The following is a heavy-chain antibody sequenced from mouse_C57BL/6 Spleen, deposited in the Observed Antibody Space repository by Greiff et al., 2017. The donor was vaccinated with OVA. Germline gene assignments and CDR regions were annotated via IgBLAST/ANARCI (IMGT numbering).Heavy chain of an antibody. J-gene: IGHJ2*01. CDR3: ASSVLRDFDY. CDR2: IYPGDGDT. V-gene: IGHV1-80*01. D-gene: IGHD1-1*01. Sequence: VKLVESGAELVKPGASVKISCKASGYAFSSYWMNWVKQRPGKGLEWIGQIYPGDGDTTYNGKFKGKATLTADKSSSTAYMQLSSLTSEDSAVYFCASSVLRDFDYWGQGTTLTVSS. CDR1: GYAFSSYW.